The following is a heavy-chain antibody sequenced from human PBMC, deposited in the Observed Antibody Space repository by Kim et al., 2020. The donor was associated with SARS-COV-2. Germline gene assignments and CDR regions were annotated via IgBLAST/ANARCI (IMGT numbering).Heavy chain of an antibody. V-gene: IGHV1-46*01. Sequence: ASVKVSCKASGYTFTSYYMHWVRQAPGQGLEWMGIINPSGGSTSYAQKFQGRVTMTRDTSTSTVYMELSSLRSEDTAVYYCARDLSETTVTPYYYYGMDVWGQGTTVTVSS. CDR3: ARDLSETTVTPYYYYGMDV. CDR1: GYTFTSYY. CDR2: INPSGGST. J-gene: IGHJ6*02. D-gene: IGHD4-17*01.